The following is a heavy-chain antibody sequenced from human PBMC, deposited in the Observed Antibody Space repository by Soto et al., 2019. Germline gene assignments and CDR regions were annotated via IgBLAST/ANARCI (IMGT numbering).Heavy chain of an antibody. D-gene: IGHD5-18*01. Sequence: GGSLRLSCAASGFTFDDYAMHWVRQAPGKGLEWVSGISWNSGSIGYADSVKGRFTISRDNAKNSLYLQMNSLRAEDTALYYCAKSRGGYSYGYDYWGQGTLVTVSS. CDR3: AKSRGGYSYGYDY. J-gene: IGHJ4*02. CDR1: GFTFDDYA. CDR2: ISWNSGSI. V-gene: IGHV3-9*01.